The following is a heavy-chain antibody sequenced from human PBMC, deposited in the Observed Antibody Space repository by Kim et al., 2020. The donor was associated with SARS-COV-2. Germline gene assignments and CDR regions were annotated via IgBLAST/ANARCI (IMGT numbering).Heavy chain of an antibody. CDR2: VSAYNGLT. D-gene: IGHD7-27*01. J-gene: IGHJ4*01. V-gene: IGHV1-18*01. CDR1: GYPFTSYG. CDR3: ERDPRNWGSGSYCDY. Sequence: ASVKVSCKASGYPFTSYGFNWIRQAPGQGLEWLGWVSAYNGLTNYAQKFQGRVTMTADTSTSAAYMELTSLRPDDTAVYYCERDPRNWGSGSYCDYWGHG.